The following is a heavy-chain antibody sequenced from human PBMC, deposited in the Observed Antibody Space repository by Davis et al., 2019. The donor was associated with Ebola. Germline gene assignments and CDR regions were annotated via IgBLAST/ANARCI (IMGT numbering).Heavy chain of an antibody. CDR3: ARGGLPQLASDNWFDP. J-gene: IGHJ5*02. CDR1: GDSISSGKYY. V-gene: IGHV4-61*10. D-gene: IGHD6-13*01. Sequence: SETLSLTCTVSGDSISSGKYYWSWIRQPAGEGLEWIGHISSTGRATYSPSLKSRVSFSVDTSKNQFSLKVPSVTAADTAMYHCARGGLPQLASDNWFDPWGQGTLVTVSS. CDR2: ISSTGRA.